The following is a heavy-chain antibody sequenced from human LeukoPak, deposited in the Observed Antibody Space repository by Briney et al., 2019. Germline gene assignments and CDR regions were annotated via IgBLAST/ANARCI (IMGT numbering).Heavy chain of an antibody. D-gene: IGHD3-3*01. V-gene: IGHV1-69*06. Sequence: SVKVSCKASGGTFSSYAISWVRQAPGQGLEWMGGIIPIFGTANYAQKFQGRVTITADKSTSTAYMELSSLRSEDTAVYYCARPYDFPGYYYYYMDVWGKGTTVTVSS. CDR2: IIPIFGTA. J-gene: IGHJ6*03. CDR1: GGTFSSYA. CDR3: ARPYDFPGYYYYYMDV.